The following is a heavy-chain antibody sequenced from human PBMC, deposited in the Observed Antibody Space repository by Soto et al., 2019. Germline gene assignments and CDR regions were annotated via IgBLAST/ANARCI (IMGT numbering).Heavy chain of an antibody. J-gene: IGHJ6*02. CDR2: VHHSWGS. CDR1: GGSISSYY. V-gene: IGHV4-59*08. Sequence: QVQLQESAPGLVKPSETLSLSCTVSGGSISSYYWSWFRQSPGKRMEWIGYVHHSWGSSYNPSLPSRVAISLDTSKSQLSLKVTSVPATDAAVYYWARQGFWPLHGLVDVWCQRTTVTVSS. D-gene: IGHD1-26*01. CDR3: ARQGFWPLHGLVDV.